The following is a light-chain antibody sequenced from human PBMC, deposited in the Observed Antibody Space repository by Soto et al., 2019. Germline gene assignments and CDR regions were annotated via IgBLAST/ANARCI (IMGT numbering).Light chain of an antibody. J-gene: IGKJ1*01. CDR1: QSVSSSY. CDR3: QQYGSSHRT. V-gene: IGKV3-20*01. CDR2: GAS. Sequence: EIVLTQSPGTLSLSPGERATLSCRASQSVSSSYLAWYQQKPGQAPRLLIYGASSRATGIPDGFSGSGSGTDFTLTISRLEPEDFAVYYCQQYGSSHRTFVQGTKVEMK.